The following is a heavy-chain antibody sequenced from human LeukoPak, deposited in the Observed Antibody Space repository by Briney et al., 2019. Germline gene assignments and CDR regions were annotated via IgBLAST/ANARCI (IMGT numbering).Heavy chain of an antibody. CDR1: GYTFTNYA. CDR3: ARGQRRGWLRFNYFDY. D-gene: IGHD5-12*01. CDR2: INPNSGGT. Sequence: ASVKVSCKASGYTFTNYAMNWVRQAPGQGLEWMGWINPNSGGTNYAQKFQGRVTMTRDASISTAYMELSRLRSDDTAVYYCARGQRRGWLRFNYFDYWGQGTLVTVSS. J-gene: IGHJ4*02. V-gene: IGHV1-2*02.